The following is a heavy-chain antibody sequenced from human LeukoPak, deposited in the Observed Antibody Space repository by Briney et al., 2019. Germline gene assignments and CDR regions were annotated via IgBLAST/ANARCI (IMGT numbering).Heavy chain of an antibody. J-gene: IGHJ6*03. D-gene: IGHD4-17*01. V-gene: IGHV7-4-1*02. CDR1: GYTFTSYA. CDR2: INTNTGNP. CDR3: ARGGYGDDANYYYYMDV. Sequence: ASVKVSCKASGYTFTSYAMNWVRQAPGQGLEWMGWINTNTGNPTYAQGFTGRFVFSLDTSVSTAYLQISSLKAEDTAVYYCARGGYGDDANYYYYMDVWGKGTTVTVSS.